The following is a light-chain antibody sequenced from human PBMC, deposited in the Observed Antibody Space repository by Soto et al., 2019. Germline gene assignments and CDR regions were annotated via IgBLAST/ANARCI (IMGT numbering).Light chain of an antibody. V-gene: IGLV4-69*01. CDR3: QTWGTGPYVA. CDR2: LNSNGSH. Sequence: QLVLTQSPSASASLGASVKLTCTLSSGHSSYAIAWHQQQTEKGPRYLMKLNSNGSHLKGDGIPDRFSGSSSGAERYLTISSLQSEDEADYYCQTWGTGPYVAFGGGTKLTVL. CDR1: SGHSSYA. J-gene: IGLJ2*01.